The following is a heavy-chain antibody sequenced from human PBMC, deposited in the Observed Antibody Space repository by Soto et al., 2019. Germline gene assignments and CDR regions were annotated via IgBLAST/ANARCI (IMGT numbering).Heavy chain of an antibody. CDR1: GYTFSNFW. Sequence: GESLKISCQSSGYTFSNFWIGWVRQLPGKGLEWMGIIYPGDHETRYSPSFHGKVTISADRSINTAYLQWNSLEASDAAFYFCARSPRSSPYFDYWGQGALVTVSS. CDR2: IYPGDHET. V-gene: IGHV5-51*01. D-gene: IGHD6-13*01. CDR3: ARSPRSSPYFDY. J-gene: IGHJ4*02.